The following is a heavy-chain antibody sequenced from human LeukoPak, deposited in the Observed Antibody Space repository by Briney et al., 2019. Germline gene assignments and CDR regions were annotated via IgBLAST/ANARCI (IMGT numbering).Heavy chain of an antibody. CDR2: ISAYNANT. D-gene: IGHD6-13*01. CDR1: GYTFTNYD. Sequence: ASVKVSCKAPGYTFTNYDISWVRQAPGQSLEWMGWISAYNANTNYAQNLQGRVTMTTDTSTSTAYMELRSLRSDGTAVYYCGSYSSSWFIQHWGQGTVVTVSS. V-gene: IGHV1-18*01. J-gene: IGHJ1*01. CDR3: GSYSSSWFIQH.